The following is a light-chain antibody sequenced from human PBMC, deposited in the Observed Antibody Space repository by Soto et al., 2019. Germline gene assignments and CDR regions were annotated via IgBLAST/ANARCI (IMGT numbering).Light chain of an antibody. V-gene: IGKV1-39*01. CDR1: QSVTTY. Sequence: EIQMARSASSMSASVGDRVTITCRASQSVTTYLHWYQQKAGEAPKLLIYAISNLQSGVSSRFSGSGSGTDFSLTINTLQPEDFATYYCQQGYSTPWTFGQGTKVDIK. CDR3: QQGYSTPWT. J-gene: IGKJ1*01. CDR2: AIS.